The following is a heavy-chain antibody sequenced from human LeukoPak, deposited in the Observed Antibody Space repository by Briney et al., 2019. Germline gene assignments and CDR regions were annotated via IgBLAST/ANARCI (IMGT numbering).Heavy chain of an antibody. CDR2: IIPIFGTA. V-gene: IGHV1-69*05. CDR3: ARDTVDSYGLLDY. Sequence: GASVKVSCKASGGTFSSYAISWVRQAPGQGLEWMGGIIPIFGTANYAQKLQGRVTMTTDTSTSTAYMELRSLRSDDTAVYYCARDTVDSYGLLDYWGQGTLVTVSS. J-gene: IGHJ4*02. CDR1: GGTFSSYA. D-gene: IGHD5-18*01.